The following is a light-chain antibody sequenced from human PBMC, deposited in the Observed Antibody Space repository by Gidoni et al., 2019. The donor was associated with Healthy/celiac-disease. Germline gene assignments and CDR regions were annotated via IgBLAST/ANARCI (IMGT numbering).Light chain of an antibody. V-gene: IGKV3-11*01. J-gene: IGKJ1*01. CDR3: QQRSNWPPWT. Sequence: EIVLTQAPATLFLSPGERATRSCRASQSVSSYLAWYQQKPGQAPRLLIYDASNRATGIPARFSGSGSGTDFTLTISSLEPEDFAVYYCQQRSNWPPWTFGQGTKVEIK. CDR2: DAS. CDR1: QSVSSY.